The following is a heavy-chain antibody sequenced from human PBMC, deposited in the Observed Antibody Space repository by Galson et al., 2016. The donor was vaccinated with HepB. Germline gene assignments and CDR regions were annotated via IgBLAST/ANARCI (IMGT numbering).Heavy chain of an antibody. CDR2: INPSGGST. D-gene: IGHD3-22*01. Sequence: SVKVSCKASGYTFTRYYIHWVRQAPGQGLEWMGVINPSGGSTKDTQKFQGRVTMTRDTSTTTVYMELSNLRSEDTAVYLCARGGYYDSSGSLRYWGQGTLVTVSS. CDR1: GYTFTRYY. J-gene: IGHJ4*02. CDR3: ARGGYYDSSGSLRY. V-gene: IGHV1-46*01.